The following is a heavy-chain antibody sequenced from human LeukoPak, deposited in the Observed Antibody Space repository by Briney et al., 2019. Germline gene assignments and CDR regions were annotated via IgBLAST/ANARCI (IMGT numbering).Heavy chain of an antibody. J-gene: IGHJ4*02. V-gene: IGHV4-61*02. CDR3: ARDTRPNYYGPQPYTPFDY. D-gene: IGHD3-10*01. CDR1: GGSISSGSYY. CDR2: IYTSGST. Sequence: SETLSLTCTVSGGSISSGSYYWSWIRQPAGKGLEWIGRIYTSGSTNYNPSLKSRVTISVDTSKNQFSLKLSSVTAADTAVYYCARDTRPNYYGPQPYTPFDYWGQGTLVTVSS.